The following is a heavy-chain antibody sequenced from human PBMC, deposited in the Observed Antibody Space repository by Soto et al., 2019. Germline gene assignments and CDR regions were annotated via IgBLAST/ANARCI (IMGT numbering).Heavy chain of an antibody. CDR2: FSLSGTT. Sequence: SETLCLTCTVSAASITGSSYWSWIRQPAGKGLEWIGRFSLSGTTNYNPSLRSRVTMSADVSKNQFSLRLTSVTAADTALYYCARGRIQSGAPACYYFDGWGQGPLVTLS. V-gene: IGHV4-4*07. D-gene: IGHD2-8*02. J-gene: IGHJ4*02. CDR1: AASITGSSY. CDR3: ARGRIQSGAPACYYFDG.